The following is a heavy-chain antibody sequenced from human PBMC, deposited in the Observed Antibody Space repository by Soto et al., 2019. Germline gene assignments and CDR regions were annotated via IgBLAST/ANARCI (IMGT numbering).Heavy chain of an antibody. V-gene: IGHV4-34*01. J-gene: IGHJ6*02. CDR1: GGSFSGYY. CDR3: ARGRITMVRGGHGMDV. CDR2: INHSGST. Sequence: QVQLQQWGAGLLKPSETLSLTCAVYGGSFSGYYWSWIRQPPGKGLEWIGEINHSGSTNYNPSLKSRVTISVDTSKNQFSLKLSSVTAADTAVYYCARGRITMVRGGHGMDVWGQGTTVTVSS. D-gene: IGHD3-10*01.